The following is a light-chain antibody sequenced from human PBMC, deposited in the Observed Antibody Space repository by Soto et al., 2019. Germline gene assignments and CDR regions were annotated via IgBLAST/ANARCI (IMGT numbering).Light chain of an antibody. Sequence: DIVMTQTPLSLPVTPGEPASISCRSSQSLLDSDDGNTYLDWYLQKPGQSPQLLIYTLSCRASGSPDRFSGSGSGTDFTPKISRVEAEDVGVYYCMQRIDFPLTFGGGTKVEIK. J-gene: IGKJ4*01. V-gene: IGKV2-40*01. CDR2: TLS. CDR3: MQRIDFPLT. CDR1: QSLLDSDDGNTY.